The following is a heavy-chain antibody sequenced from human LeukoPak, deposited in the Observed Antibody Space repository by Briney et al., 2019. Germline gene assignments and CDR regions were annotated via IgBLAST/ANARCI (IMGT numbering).Heavy chain of an antibody. V-gene: IGHV3-30*04. CDR1: GFTFSIYA. D-gene: IGHD1-26*01. J-gene: IGHJ4*02. CDR2: ITYDGRNK. CDR3: AKISESSF. Sequence: GGSLRPSCAASGFTFSIYATHCARQPPGNWLEWVTYITYDGRNKYYTDSVKGRFTISRDNFKATLYLQMNSLRAEDAAVFYCAKISESSFWGQGTLVTVSS.